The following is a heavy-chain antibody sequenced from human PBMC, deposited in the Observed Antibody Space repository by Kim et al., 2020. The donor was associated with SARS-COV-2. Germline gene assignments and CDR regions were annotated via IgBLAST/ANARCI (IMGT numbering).Heavy chain of an antibody. Sequence: ASVKVSCKVSGYTLTELSMHWVRQAPGKGLEWMGGFDPEDGETIYAQKFQGRVTMTEDTSTDTAYMELSSLRSEDTAMYYCATAYAVAGKVPFDYWGQGTLVTVSS. CDR1: GYTLTELS. CDR3: ATAYAVAGKVPFDY. CDR2: FDPEDGET. D-gene: IGHD6-19*01. J-gene: IGHJ4*02. V-gene: IGHV1-24*01.